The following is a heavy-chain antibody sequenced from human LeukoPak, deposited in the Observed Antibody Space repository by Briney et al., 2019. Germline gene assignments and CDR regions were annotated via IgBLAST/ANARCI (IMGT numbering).Heavy chain of an antibody. V-gene: IGHV3-23*01. D-gene: IGHD6-13*01. CDR3: ARDLRGIAAASINWFDP. J-gene: IGHJ5*02. CDR1: GFTFSSYA. CDR2: ISGSGGST. Sequence: PGGSLRLSCAASGFTFSSYAMSWVRQAPGEGLEWVSAISGSGGSTYYADSVKGRFTISRDNAKNSLYLQMNSLRAEDTAVYYCARDLRGIAAASINWFDPWGQGTLVTVSS.